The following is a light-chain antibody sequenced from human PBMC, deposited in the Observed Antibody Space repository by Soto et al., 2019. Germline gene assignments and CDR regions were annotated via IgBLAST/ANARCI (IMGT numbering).Light chain of an antibody. J-gene: IGKJ1*01. CDR3: QQFNRSPWT. V-gene: IGKV4-1*01. CDR2: GAS. Sequence: VMTHSPDSLAMSLGQRAPIDXXSTQXLVHNPNNKNYLAWYQQKPGQPPRXXIYGASTRKSGVPDRFSGRGAGTDFTLTISSLQAEDAAVYYCQQFNRSPWTFGQGTKVDIK. CDR1: QXLVHNPNNKNY.